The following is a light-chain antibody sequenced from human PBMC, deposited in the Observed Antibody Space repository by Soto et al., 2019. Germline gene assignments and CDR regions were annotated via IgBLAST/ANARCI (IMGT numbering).Light chain of an antibody. V-gene: IGKV3-15*01. Sequence: EIVMTQSPATLSVSPGETATLSCRASQSVSYNLAWYQQKPGQGPRLLIYGAFTRATGIPARFSGSGSGTEFTLTISSLQSEDFAVYYCQQRTDWPMTFGQGTRLEIK. CDR1: QSVSYN. J-gene: IGKJ5*01. CDR3: QQRTDWPMT. CDR2: GAF.